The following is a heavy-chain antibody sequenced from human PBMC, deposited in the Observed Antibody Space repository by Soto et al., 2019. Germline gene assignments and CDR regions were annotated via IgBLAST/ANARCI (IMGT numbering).Heavy chain of an antibody. CDR1: GFTFSNAW. Sequence: EVQLVESGGGLVKPGGSLRLSCAASGFTFSNAWMSWVRQAPGKGLEWDGRIKSKTDGGTTDYAAPVKGRFTISRDDSKNTLYPQMNSLKTEDTAVYYCTTDQDPYYGYNYYYYYGMDVWGQGTTVTVSS. J-gene: IGHJ6*02. CDR2: IKSKTDGGTT. D-gene: IGHD4-17*01. CDR3: TTDQDPYYGYNYYYYYGMDV. V-gene: IGHV3-15*01.